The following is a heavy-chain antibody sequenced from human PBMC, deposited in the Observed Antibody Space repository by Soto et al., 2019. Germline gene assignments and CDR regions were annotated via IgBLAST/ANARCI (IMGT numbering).Heavy chain of an antibody. CDR2: ISSSGSTI. D-gene: IGHD2-8*01. J-gene: IGHJ4*02. CDR3: ARGPHCTNGVCYGSPFDY. V-gene: IGHV3-11*01. CDR1: GFTFSDYY. Sequence: PGGSLRLSCAASGFTFSDYYMSWIRQAPGKGLEWVSYISSSGSTIYYADSVKGRFTISRDNAKNSLYLQMNSLRAEDTAVYYCARGPHCTNGVCYGSPFDYWGQGTLVTVSS.